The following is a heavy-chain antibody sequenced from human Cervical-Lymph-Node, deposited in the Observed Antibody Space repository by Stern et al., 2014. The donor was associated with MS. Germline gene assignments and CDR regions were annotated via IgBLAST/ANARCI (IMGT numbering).Heavy chain of an antibody. V-gene: IGHV4-4*07. CDR2: LYSSEKT. CDR1: GGSISSWY. CDR3: TTGDGAFDF. Sequence: QVQLQESGPGLVKPSETLSLTCIGSGGSISSWYWNWIRQAAGKRLEWIGRLYSSEKTNYNPSLNSRVTVSVDMYKKHFALQLNSVTAADTAVYYCTTGDGAFDFWGQGTLVTASS. D-gene: IGHD4-17*01. J-gene: IGHJ4*02.